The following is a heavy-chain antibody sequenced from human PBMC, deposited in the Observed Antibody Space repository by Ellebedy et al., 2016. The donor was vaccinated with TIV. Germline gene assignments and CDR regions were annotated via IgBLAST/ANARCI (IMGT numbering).Heavy chain of an antibody. CDR2: IRTSRIFI. J-gene: IGHJ4*02. Sequence: GESLKISCAASGFTFSNYNMNCVRQAPGKGLEWVSSIRTSRIFIYYADSVKGRFTISRDNAKNSLYLQMNSLRAEDTAVYYCARGSYGFDFWGQGTLVTVSS. D-gene: IGHD5-18*01. CDR3: ARGSYGFDF. V-gene: IGHV3-21*01. CDR1: GFTFSNYN.